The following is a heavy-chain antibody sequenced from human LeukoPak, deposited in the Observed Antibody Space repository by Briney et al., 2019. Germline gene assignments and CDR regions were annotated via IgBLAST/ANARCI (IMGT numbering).Heavy chain of an antibody. J-gene: IGHJ4*02. CDR2: INPNSGGT. V-gene: IGHV1-2*02. Sequence: ASVKVSCKASGYTFTGYYMHWVRQAPGQGLEWMGWINPNSGGTNYAQKFQGRVTMTRDTSISTAYMELSRPRSDDTAVYYCARVLRYNWNDGEYYFDYWGQGTLVTVSS. CDR3: ARVLRYNWNDGEYYFDY. D-gene: IGHD1-1*01. CDR1: GYTFTGYY.